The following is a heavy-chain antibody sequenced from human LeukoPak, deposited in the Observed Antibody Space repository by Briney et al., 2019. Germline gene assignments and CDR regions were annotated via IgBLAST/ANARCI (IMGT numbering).Heavy chain of an antibody. Sequence: GGSLRLSCAASGFTFSSYAMHWVRQAPGNGLEWVAVISYDGSNKYYADSVKGRFTISRDNSKNTLYLQMNSLRAEDTAVYYCARDRCTNGVCYTYFDYWGQGTLVTVSS. CDR1: GFTFSSYA. CDR2: ISYDGSNK. CDR3: ARDRCTNGVCYTYFDY. J-gene: IGHJ4*02. V-gene: IGHV3-30*01. D-gene: IGHD2-8*01.